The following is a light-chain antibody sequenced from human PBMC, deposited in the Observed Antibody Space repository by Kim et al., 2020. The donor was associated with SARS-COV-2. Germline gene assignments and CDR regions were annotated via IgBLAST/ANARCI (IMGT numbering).Light chain of an antibody. V-gene: IGLV1-51*01. CDR2: DNN. Sequence: QSVLTQPPSVSAAAGQKVTISCSGSSSNTGNNYVSWYQQVPGTAPKLLIYDNNKRPSGIPDRFSGSKSGTSATLDITGLQTGDEADYYCGTWDSSLSAGVFGGGTKVTVL. CDR3: GTWDSSLSAGV. J-gene: IGLJ2*01. CDR1: SSNTGNNY.